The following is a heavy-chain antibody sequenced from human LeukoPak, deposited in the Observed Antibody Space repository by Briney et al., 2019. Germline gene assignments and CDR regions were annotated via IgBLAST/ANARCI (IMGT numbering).Heavy chain of an antibody. CDR2: INHSGST. CDR1: GGSFSSYY. J-gene: IGHJ3*02. D-gene: IGHD3-22*01. V-gene: IGHV4-34*01. Sequence: PSETLSLTCAVYGGSFSSYYWSWIRQPPGKGLEWIGEINHSGSTNYNPPLKSRVTISVDTPKTQFSLKLSSVSAADTAVYYCARGRNYYDSSGFVGAFDIWGHGTMVTVSS. CDR3: ARGRNYYDSSGFVGAFDI.